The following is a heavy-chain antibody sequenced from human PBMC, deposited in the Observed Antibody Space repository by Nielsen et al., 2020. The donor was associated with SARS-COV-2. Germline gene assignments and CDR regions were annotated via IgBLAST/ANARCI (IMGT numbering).Heavy chain of an antibody. V-gene: IGHV4-61*01. CDR1: GGSISSSSYY. Sequence: SETLSLTCTVSGGSISSSSYYWSWIRQPPGKGLEWIGYIYYSGSTNYNPSLKSRVTISVDTSKNQFSLKLSSVTAADTAVYYCARDGDFGVDVWGQGTTVTVSS. D-gene: IGHD2-21*02. CDR2: IYYSGST. CDR3: ARDGDFGVDV. J-gene: IGHJ6*02.